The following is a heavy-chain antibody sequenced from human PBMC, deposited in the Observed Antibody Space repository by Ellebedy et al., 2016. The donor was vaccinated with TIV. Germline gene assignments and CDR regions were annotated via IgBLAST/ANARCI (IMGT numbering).Heavy chain of an antibody. CDR1: KLAVSGNY. V-gene: IGHV3-53*01. CDR3: ARGFGDSADYYLYYYYGMDV. Sequence: GGSLRLSXAGSKLAVSGNYMSWVRQAPGKGLECVALIYSGGSTYFADSVKGRFTISRDNSRNTVFLHMNRLRVEDTAVYYCARGFGDSADYYLYYYYGMDVWGQGTTVTASS. J-gene: IGHJ6*02. CDR2: IYSGGST. D-gene: IGHD1-26*01.